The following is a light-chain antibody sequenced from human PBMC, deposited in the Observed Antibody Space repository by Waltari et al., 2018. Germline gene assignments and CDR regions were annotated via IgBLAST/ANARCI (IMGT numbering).Light chain of an antibody. CDR2: GAS. Sequence: EIVLTQSPGTLSLSPGETATLSCRASQSFGSTYLAWYQQRPGQAPRLLIYGASSRATGAPDRFSGSGSGTDFTLTISRLEPEDFAVYYCHQYGTSPPYTFGQGPSWRSN. V-gene: IGKV3-20*01. CDR1: QSFGSTY. CDR3: HQYGTSPPYT. J-gene: IGKJ2*01.